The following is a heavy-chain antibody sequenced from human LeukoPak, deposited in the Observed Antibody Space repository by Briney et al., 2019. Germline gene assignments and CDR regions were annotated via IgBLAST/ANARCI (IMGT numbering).Heavy chain of an antibody. CDR2: IIPTFGTA. J-gene: IGHJ5*02. Sequence: SVKVSCKASGGTFSSYAISWVRQAPGQGLEWMGRIIPTFGTANYAQKFQGRVTITTDESTSTAYMELRSLRSDDTAVYYCARDRDQLLLSWFDPWGQGTLVAVSS. D-gene: IGHD2-2*01. CDR3: ARDRDQLLLSWFDP. CDR1: GGTFSSYA. V-gene: IGHV1-69*05.